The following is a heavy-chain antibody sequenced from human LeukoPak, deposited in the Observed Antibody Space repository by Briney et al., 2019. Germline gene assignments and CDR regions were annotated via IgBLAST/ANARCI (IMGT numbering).Heavy chain of an antibody. CDR2: INPSGGST. Sequence: ASVNVSCKASGYTLTNYLLYWVRQAPGQGLEWMGIINPSGGSTSYAQKFQGRVTMTRDTSTSTVYMELSSLRSEDTAVYYCARGHSSGYYWLDYWGQGTLVTVSS. V-gene: IGHV1-46*01. D-gene: IGHD3-22*01. CDR1: GYTLTNYL. J-gene: IGHJ4*02. CDR3: ARGHSSGYYWLDY.